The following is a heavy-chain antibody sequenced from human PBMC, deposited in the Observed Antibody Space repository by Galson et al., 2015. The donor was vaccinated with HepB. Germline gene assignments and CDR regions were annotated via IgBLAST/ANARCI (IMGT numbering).Heavy chain of an antibody. J-gene: IGHJ3*02. Sequence: CTVSGGSVSSGSYYWSWIRQPPGKGLEWIGYIYYSGSTNYNPSLKSRVTISVDTSKNQFSLKLSSVTAADTAVYYCARERLNYGSGSYSEVDAFDIWGQGTMVTVSS. CDR2: IYYSGST. CDR3: ARERLNYGSGSYSEVDAFDI. CDR1: GGSVSSGSYY. V-gene: IGHV4-61*01. D-gene: IGHD3-10*01.